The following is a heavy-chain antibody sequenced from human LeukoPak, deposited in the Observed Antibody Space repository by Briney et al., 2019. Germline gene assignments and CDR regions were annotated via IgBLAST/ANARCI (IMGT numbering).Heavy chain of an antibody. CDR2: IYTSGST. J-gene: IGHJ4*02. V-gene: IGHV4-61*02. Sequence: SETLSLTCTVSGGSISSGSYYWSWIRQPAGKGLEWIGRIYTSGSTNYNPSLKSRVTISVDTSKNQFSLKLSSVTAADTAVYYCARGYYDYVWGSYRYYSFDYWGQGTLVTVSS. CDR1: GGSISSGSYY. D-gene: IGHD3-16*02. CDR3: ARGYYDYVWGSYRYYSFDY.